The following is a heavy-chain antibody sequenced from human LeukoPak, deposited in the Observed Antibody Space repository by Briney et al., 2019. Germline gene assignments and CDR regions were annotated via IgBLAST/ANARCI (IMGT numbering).Heavy chain of an antibody. J-gene: IGHJ4*02. Sequence: PGGSLRLSCTASGFIFSDNYMTWIRQAPGKGLEWLSYIDSRGRTKHYAESVKGRFTTSRDNARSSVYLEMNDLRVDDTAVYYCASGELGRSDFWGQGTLVTVS. D-gene: IGHD1-1*01. V-gene: IGHV3-11*01. CDR2: IDSRGRTK. CDR1: GFIFSDNY. CDR3: ASGELGRSDF.